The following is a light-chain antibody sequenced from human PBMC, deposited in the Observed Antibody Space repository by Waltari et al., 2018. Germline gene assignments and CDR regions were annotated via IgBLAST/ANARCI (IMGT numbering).Light chain of an antibody. CDR2: WAS. V-gene: IGKV4-1*01. J-gene: IGKJ2*01. Sequence: DIVMTQSPDSLTVSLGERATVNCKPSQTILYSSNNKTYLAWYQQRPGQPPKLLIYWASTRESGVPDRFSGSGSGTDFTLTISSLQPEDFATYYCQQYYNYPYTFGQGTKLEIK. CDR3: QQYYNYPYT. CDR1: QTILYSSNNKTY.